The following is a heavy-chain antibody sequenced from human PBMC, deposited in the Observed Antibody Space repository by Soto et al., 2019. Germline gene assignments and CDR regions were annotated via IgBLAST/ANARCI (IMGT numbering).Heavy chain of an antibody. CDR2: ISPYNGDT. D-gene: IGHD2-2*02. CDR3: DRGGQYRYFDY. V-gene: IGHV1-18*01. Sequence: QVQLVQSGAEVKKPGASVKVSCTTSGYTFTLFGITWVRQAPGQGLEWMGWISPYNGDTKYAEKLEGRVTLTTETSTYTAYMEMTSLTSDDTAEYYCDRGGQYRYFDYWGQGTLVTVSS. J-gene: IGHJ4*02. CDR1: GYTFTLFG.